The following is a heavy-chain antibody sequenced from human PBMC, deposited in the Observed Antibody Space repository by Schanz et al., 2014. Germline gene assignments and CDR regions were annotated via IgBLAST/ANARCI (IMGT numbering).Heavy chain of an antibody. CDR2: IKLDGSEK. D-gene: IGHD1-26*01. V-gene: IGHV3-7*01. J-gene: IGHJ4*02. CDR3: AKYGTGKGVSFEY. CDR1: GFTFSGYW. Sequence: EVQLVESGGGLVQPGGSLRLSCAASGFTFSGYWMSWVRQAPGEGLVWVANIKLDGSEKYYVDSVKGRFTISRDNAKNYMYLQMNSLTAEDTAVYYCAKYGTGKGVSFEYWGQGTLVTVSS.